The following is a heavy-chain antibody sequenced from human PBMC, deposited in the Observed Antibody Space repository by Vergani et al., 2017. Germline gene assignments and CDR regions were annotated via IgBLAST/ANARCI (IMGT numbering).Heavy chain of an antibody. J-gene: IGHJ4*02. Sequence: QVQLVQSGAEVKKPGASVKVSCKASGYTFTSYYMHWVRQAPGQGLEWMGIINPSGGSTSYAQKFQGRVTMTRDTSTSTAYMELSSLRSEDTAVYYCASFSRHYDILTGPFDYWGQGTLVTVSS. D-gene: IGHD3-9*01. CDR1: GYTFTSYY. CDR2: INPSGGST. V-gene: IGHV1-46*01. CDR3: ASFSRHYDILTGPFDY.